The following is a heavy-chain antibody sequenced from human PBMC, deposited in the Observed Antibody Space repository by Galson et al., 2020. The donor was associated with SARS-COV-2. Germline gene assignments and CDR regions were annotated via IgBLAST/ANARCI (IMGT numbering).Heavy chain of an antibody. CDR3: TFVPIAVADTFS. Sequence: GGSLRLYCAASGFTFSGSAMHWVRQASGKGLEWVGRIRSRANNYATSYTASVNGRFTISRDDSKNTSYLQMNSLKNDDTAVYYCTFVPIAVADTFSWGQGTLVTVSS. J-gene: IGHJ5*02. CDR2: IRSRANNYAT. CDR1: GFTFSGSA. V-gene: IGHV3-73*01. D-gene: IGHD6-19*01.